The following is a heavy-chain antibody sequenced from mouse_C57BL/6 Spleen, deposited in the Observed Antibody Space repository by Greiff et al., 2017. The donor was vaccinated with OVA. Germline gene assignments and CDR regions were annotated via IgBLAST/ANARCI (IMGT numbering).Heavy chain of an antibody. J-gene: IGHJ4*01. CDR3: ARGRGLAMDY. V-gene: IGHV5-17*01. CDR2: ISSGSSTI. Sequence: EVQGVESGGGLVKPGGSLKLSCAASGFTFSDYGVHWVRQAPEKGLEWVAYISSGSSTIYYADTVKGRFTISRDNAKNTLFLQMTSLRSEDTAMYYCARGRGLAMDYWGQGTSVTVSS. CDR1: GFTFSDYG.